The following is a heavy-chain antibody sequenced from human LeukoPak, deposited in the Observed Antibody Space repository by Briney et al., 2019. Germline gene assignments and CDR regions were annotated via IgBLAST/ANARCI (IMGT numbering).Heavy chain of an antibody. CDR3: ARDLVTVTKGFDI. J-gene: IGHJ3*02. Sequence: SETLSLTCAVSDDSFSSHYWTWIRQPPGKGLEWIGYISYIGSTNYNPSLKSRVTISIDTTKNQFSPKLSSVTAADTAVYYCARDLVTVTKGFDIWGQGTMVSVSS. V-gene: IGHV4-59*11. CDR1: DDSFSSHY. D-gene: IGHD4-17*01. CDR2: ISYIGST.